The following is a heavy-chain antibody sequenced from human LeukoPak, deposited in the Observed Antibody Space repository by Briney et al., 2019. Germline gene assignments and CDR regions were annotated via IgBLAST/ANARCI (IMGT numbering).Heavy chain of an antibody. CDR2: IRYDGSNK. Sequence: GGSLRLSCAASGFTFSDYEMTWVRQAPGKGLEWVAFIRYDGSNKYYADSVKGRFTISRDNSKNTLYLQMNSLRAEDTAVYYCAKELPMPLVVPAAMGGFDYWGQGTLVTVSS. V-gene: IGHV3-30*02. D-gene: IGHD2-2*01. CDR3: AKELPMPLVVPAAMGGFDY. J-gene: IGHJ4*02. CDR1: GFTFSDYE.